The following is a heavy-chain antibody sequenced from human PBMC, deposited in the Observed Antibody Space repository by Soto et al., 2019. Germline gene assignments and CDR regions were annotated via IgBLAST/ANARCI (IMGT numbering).Heavy chain of an antibody. CDR3: TTWLTAHFDY. CDR1: GFTFSSYT. CDR2: SSDRRTGNT. V-gene: IGHV3-23*01. J-gene: IGHJ4*02. Sequence: QPGGSLRLSCAASGFTFSSYTLNWVRRAPGKGLEWVATSSDRRTGNTHYSDSVRGRFTLSRDYSRNILFLQMDSLRADDTALYYCTTWLTAHFDYWGRGTQLTVSS. D-gene: IGHD2-21*02.